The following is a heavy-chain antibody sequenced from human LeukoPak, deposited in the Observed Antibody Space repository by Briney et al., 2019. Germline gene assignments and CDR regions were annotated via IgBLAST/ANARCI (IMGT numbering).Heavy chain of an antibody. J-gene: IGHJ4*02. V-gene: IGHV3-30*03. CDR2: VTYDRRTE. CDR3: ARDLGFGAPDDS. D-gene: IGHD3-10*01. CDR1: GFTFSRYG. Sequence: GGSLRLSCLASGFTFSRYGFHWVRQAPGKGPEWVAGVTYDRRTEFYADSVRGRFTLSRDNSKNAVYLQTNSLRTEDTAVYYCARDLGFGAPDDSWGQGTLVTVSS.